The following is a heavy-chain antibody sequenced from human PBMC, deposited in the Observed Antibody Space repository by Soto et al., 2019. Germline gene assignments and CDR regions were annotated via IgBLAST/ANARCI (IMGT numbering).Heavy chain of an antibody. D-gene: IGHD3-3*01. Sequence: QITLNESGPTVVRPTETLTLTCRFSGFSLTTSGVGVGWIRQSPGKAPEWLALIYWDDDKRYSASLKSRLTITKDTSKNQVVLTVSDLDPTDTATYYCAHRVIRTVFGLATTTAIYFDFWGQGTPVAVSS. CDR1: GFSLTTSGVG. V-gene: IGHV2-5*02. CDR3: AHRVIRTVFGLATTTAIYFDF. CDR2: IYWDDDK. J-gene: IGHJ4*02.